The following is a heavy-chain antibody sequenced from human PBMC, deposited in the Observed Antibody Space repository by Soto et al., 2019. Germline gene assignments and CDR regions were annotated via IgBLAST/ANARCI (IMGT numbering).Heavy chain of an antibody. CDR2: ISGSGKSP. V-gene: IGHV3-23*01. CDR1: GFTFHDYA. J-gene: IGHJ6*02. D-gene: IGHD3-9*01. Sequence: PGGSLRLSCATSGFTFHDYAMSWVRLAPGRGLEWVSGISGSGKSPYYADSVKGRFTISRDNSKNTLYLQMNSLRAEDTAVYYCAKGLRYFDWPEGYGMDVWGQGTTVTV. CDR3: AKGLRYFDWPEGYGMDV.